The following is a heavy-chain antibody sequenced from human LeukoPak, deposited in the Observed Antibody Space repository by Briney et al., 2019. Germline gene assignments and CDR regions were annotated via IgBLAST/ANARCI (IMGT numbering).Heavy chain of an antibody. J-gene: IGHJ3*02. D-gene: IGHD3-22*01. CDR2: IYSPGTN. V-gene: IGHV4-61*02. CDR3: ARGIGTSYDSSRDAFDI. CDR1: AGSINSGDYY. Sequence: SQTLSLACTVSAGSINSGDYYWSWVRQPAGRGLEWIGRIYSPGTNYNYNPSVKSRVTISIDTSKNQFSLKLTSVTAADTAVYYCARGIGTSYDSSRDAFDIWGQGTMVTVSS.